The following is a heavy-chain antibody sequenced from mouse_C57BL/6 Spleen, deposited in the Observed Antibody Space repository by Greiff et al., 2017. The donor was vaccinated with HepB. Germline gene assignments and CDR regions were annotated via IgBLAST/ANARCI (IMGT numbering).Heavy chain of an antibody. CDR2: IYPGDGDT. D-gene: IGHD1-1*01. CDR3: ARSKTVVAPYAMDY. CDR1: GYAFSSYW. J-gene: IGHJ4*01. Sequence: VQLQESGAELVKPGASVKISCKASGYAFSSYWMNWVKQRPGKGLEWIGQIYPGDGDTNYNGKFKGKATLTADKSSSTAYMQLSSLTSEDSAVYFSARSKTVVAPYAMDYWGQGTSVTVSS. V-gene: IGHV1-80*01.